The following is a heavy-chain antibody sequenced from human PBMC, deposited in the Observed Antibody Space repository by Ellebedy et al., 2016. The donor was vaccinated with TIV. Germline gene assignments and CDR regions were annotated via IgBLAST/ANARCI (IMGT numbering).Heavy chain of an antibody. J-gene: IGHJ4*02. D-gene: IGHD1-26*01. CDR3: ARSGELDS. CDR1: GFTFTSYS. V-gene: IGHV3-21*01. CDR2: ISSTGYYI. Sequence: GESLKISCAASGFTFTSYSMNWVRQAPGKGLEWVSSISSTGYYIYYADSLKGRFTISSDDARNSVFLQMNSLRAEDTAVYYCARSGELDSWGQGTLVTVSS.